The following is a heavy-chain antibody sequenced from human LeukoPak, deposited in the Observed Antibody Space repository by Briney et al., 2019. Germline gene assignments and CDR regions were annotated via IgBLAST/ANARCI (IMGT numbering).Heavy chain of an antibody. V-gene: IGHV5-51*01. CDR2: IYPGDSDT. J-gene: IGHJ4*02. Sequence: GESLKISCKSSGYNFTNYWIGWVRQMPGKGLEWMGMIYPGDSDTRYSPSFQGQVTISADKSISTAYLQWSSLKASDTAMYYCARGDYGDFRVFYTLFDYWGQGTLVTVSS. D-gene: IGHD4-17*01. CDR3: ARGDYGDFRVFYTLFDY. CDR1: GYNFTNYW.